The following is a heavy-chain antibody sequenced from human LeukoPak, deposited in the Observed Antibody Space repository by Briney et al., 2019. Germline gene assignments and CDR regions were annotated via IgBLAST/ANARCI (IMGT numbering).Heavy chain of an antibody. J-gene: IGHJ4*02. V-gene: IGHV1-2*02. D-gene: IGHD3-10*01. CDR2: IHPNTGGT. CDR1: GYTFTGHY. CDR3: ARGRITMVRGVKGAIVF. Sequence: ASVKVSCKASGYTFTGHYIHWVRQAPGQGLEWMGWIHPNTGGTKYAQKFQGRVTMTRDTSISTAYMELSRLRSDDTAVYYCARGRITMVRGVKGAIVFWGQGTLVTVSS.